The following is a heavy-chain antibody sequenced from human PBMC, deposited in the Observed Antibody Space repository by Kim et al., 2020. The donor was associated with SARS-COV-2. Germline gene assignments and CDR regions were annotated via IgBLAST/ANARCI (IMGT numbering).Heavy chain of an antibody. CDR3: ARLATYYDFWSGYYFDY. J-gene: IGHJ4*02. CDR2: IDPSDSYT. Sequence: GESLKISCKGSGYSFTSYWISWVRQMPGKGLEWMGRIDPSDSYTNYSPSFQGHVTISADKSISTAYLQWCSLKASDTAMYYCARLATYYDFWSGYYFDYWGQGTLVTVSS. D-gene: IGHD3-3*01. V-gene: IGHV5-10-1*01. CDR1: GYSFTSYW.